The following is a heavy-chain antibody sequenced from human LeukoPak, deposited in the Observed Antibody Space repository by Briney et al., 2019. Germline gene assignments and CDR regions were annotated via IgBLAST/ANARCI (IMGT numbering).Heavy chain of an antibody. CDR2: ISGSGGST. CDR3: AKTRVAGGGNYFDY. D-gene: IGHD6-19*01. V-gene: IGHV3-23*01. J-gene: IGHJ4*02. CDR1: GFTFSSYA. Sequence: GGSLRLSCAASGFTFSSYAMGWVRQAPGKGLEWVSAISGSGGSTYYADSVKGRFTISRDNSKNTLYLQMNSLRAEDTAVYYCAKTRVAGGGNYFDYWGQGTLVTVSS.